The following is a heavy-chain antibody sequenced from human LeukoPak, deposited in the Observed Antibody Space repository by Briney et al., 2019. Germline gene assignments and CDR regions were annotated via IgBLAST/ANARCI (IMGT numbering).Heavy chain of an antibody. J-gene: IGHJ3*02. CDR2: IYYSGSN. V-gene: IGHV4-39*01. CDR3: ARQFPYYDILTGYYHALDAFDI. D-gene: IGHD3-9*01. CDR1: GGSISSSSYY. Sequence: SETLSLTCTVSGGSISSSSYYWGWIRQPPGKGLEWIGSIYYSGSNYYNPSLKSRVTISVDTSKNQFSLKLSSVTAADTAVYYCARQFPYYDILTGYYHALDAFDIWGQGTMVTVSS.